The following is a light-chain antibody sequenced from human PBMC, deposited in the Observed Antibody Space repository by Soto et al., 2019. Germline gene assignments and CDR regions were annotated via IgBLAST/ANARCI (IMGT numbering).Light chain of an antibody. CDR1: SSDVGGYNY. CDR3: SSYSSSSTVV. V-gene: IGLV2-14*01. CDR2: EVN. Sequence: QSALTQPASVSGSPGQSITMSCTGTSSDVGGYNYVSWYQQHPGKAPKLMIYEVNNRPSGVSSRLSGSKSGNTASLTISGLQAEDEADYYCSSYSSSSTVVIGGGTKLTVL. J-gene: IGLJ2*01.